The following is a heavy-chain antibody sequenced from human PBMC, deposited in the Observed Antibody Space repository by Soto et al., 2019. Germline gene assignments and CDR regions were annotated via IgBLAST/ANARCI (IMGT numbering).Heavy chain of an antibody. CDR2: IYHSGST. Sequence: WWSWVRQPPGKGLEWIGEIYHSGSTNYNPSLKSRVTISVDKSKNQFSLKLSSVTAADTAVYYCAREGADYYYGMDVWAQGTTVTVSS. CDR1: W. V-gene: IGHV4-4*02. CDR3: AREGADYYYGMDV. J-gene: IGHJ6*02.